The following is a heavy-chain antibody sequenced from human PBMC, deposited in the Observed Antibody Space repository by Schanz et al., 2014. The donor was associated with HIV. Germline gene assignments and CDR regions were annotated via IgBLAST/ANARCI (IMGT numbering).Heavy chain of an antibody. CDR2: INPNSGGT. V-gene: IGHV1-2*02. Sequence: QMRLIQSGSEMKKPGASVTVSCKTSGNTFPDLDVNWVRQAPGQGLEWMGWINPNSGGTNYAQKFQGRVTMTRDTSISTAYMELRRLRYDDTAVYYCAMGPDYYDSSAYYRVGLWYFDLWGRGTLVTVSS. J-gene: IGHJ2*01. CDR3: AMGPDYYDSSAYYRVGLWYFDL. D-gene: IGHD3-22*01. CDR1: GNTFPDLD.